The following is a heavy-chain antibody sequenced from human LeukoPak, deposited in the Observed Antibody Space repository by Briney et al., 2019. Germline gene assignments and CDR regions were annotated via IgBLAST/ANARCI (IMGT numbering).Heavy chain of an antibody. D-gene: IGHD1-26*01. Sequence: QPRGSLRLSCAASGFTFSSYAMSWVRQAPGKGLEWLSVISGSGDSTHYADSVTGRFTISRDISKNTLYLQMNSLRAEDTAVYYCAREVGATDYWGQGTQVTVSS. CDR3: AREVGATDY. CDR2: ISGSGDST. CDR1: GFTFSSYA. J-gene: IGHJ4*02. V-gene: IGHV3-23*01.